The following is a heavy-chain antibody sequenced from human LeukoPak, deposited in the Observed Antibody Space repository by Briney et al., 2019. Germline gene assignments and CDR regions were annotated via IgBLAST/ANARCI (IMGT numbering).Heavy chain of an antibody. V-gene: IGHV1-69*13. Sequence: GASVKVSCKASGGTFSSYAISWVRQAPGQGLEWMGGIIPIFGTANYAQKFQGRVTITAEESASTAYKELGSRRSEDMAVYYCARVWGVAGPLTHWGQGTLVTVSS. CDR1: GGTFSSYA. CDR2: IIPIFGTA. D-gene: IGHD6-19*01. J-gene: IGHJ4*02. CDR3: ARVWGVAGPLTH.